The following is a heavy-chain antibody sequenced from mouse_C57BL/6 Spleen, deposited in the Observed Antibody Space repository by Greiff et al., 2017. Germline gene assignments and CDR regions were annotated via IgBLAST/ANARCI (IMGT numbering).Heavy chain of an antibody. CDR3: TRYGNYFDY. Sequence: VQLVESGAELVRPGASVTLSCKASGYTFTDYEMHWVKQTPVHGLEWIGALDPETGGTAYNQKFKGKAILTADKSSSTAYMELRSLTSEDSAVYYCTRYGNYFDYWGQGTTLTVSS. V-gene: IGHV1-15*01. CDR2: LDPETGGT. J-gene: IGHJ2*01. D-gene: IGHD1-1*01. CDR1: GYTFTDYE.